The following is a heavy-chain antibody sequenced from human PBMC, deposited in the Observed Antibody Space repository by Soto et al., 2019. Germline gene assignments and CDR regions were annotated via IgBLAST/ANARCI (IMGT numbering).Heavy chain of an antibody. J-gene: IGHJ4*02. CDR1: GFNFGVFG. Sequence: PGGSLRLSCATSGFNFGVFGMHWVRQAPGTGLEWLSVLSYEGSEEYYADSVRGRFTISRDNSKSTLFLQMDSLRVEDTGVYYCALTRRSSLLEVAGPGFEYWGQGTLVTVS. V-gene: IGHV3-30*03. D-gene: IGHD6-19*01. CDR2: LSYEGSEE. CDR3: ALTRRSSLLEVAGPGFEY.